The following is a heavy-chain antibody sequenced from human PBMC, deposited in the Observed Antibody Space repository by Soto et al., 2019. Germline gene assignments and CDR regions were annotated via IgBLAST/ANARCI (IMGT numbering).Heavy chain of an antibody. CDR2: IYYSGST. J-gene: IGHJ6*02. D-gene: IGHD6-13*01. CDR1: GGSISSYY. V-gene: IGHV4-59*08. CDR3: ARIAAAGDYYYGMDV. Sequence: QVQLQESGPGLVKPSETLSLTCTVSGGSISSYYWSWIRQPPGKGLEWIGYIYYSGSTNYNPSLKSRVTISVDTSKNQFSLKLSSVTAADTAVYYCARIAAAGDYYYGMDVWGQGTTVTVSS.